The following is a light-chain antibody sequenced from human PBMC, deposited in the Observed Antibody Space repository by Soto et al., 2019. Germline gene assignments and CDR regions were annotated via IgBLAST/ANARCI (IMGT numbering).Light chain of an antibody. CDR3: QTWDTGIVL. V-gene: IGLV4-69*01. J-gene: IGLJ2*01. Sequence: QLVLTQSPSASASLGASVKFTCTLSSGHSRYAIAWHQQQPEKGPRFLMKLNSDGSYTRGDGIPDRFSGSSSGAERYLTISSLQSEDETDYYCQTWDTGIVLFGGGTKLTVL. CDR2: LNSDGSY. CDR1: SGHSRYA.